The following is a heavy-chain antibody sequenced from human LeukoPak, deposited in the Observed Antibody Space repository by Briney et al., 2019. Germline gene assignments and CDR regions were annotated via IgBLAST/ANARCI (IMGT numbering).Heavy chain of an antibody. D-gene: IGHD5-24*01. CDR2: INHSGST. J-gene: IGHJ4*02. CDR3: ARRWLQLRPFDY. CDR1: GGSISGYY. Sequence: SETLSLTCTVSGGSISGYYWSWIRQPPGKGLEWIGEINHSGSTNYNPSLKSRVTISVDTSKNQFSLKLSSVTAADTAVYYCARRWLQLRPFDYWGQGTLVTVSS. V-gene: IGHV4-34*01.